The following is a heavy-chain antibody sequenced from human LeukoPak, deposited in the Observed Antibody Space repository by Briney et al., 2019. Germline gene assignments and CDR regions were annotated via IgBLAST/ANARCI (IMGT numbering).Heavy chain of an antibody. CDR2: IYYSGST. Sequence: TSETLSLTCTVSGGSISSGGYYWSWIRQHPGKGLEWIGYIYYSGSTYYNPPLKSRVTISVDTSKNQFSPKLSSVTAADTAVYYCARGPPYIVVVTAIGFFDYWGQGTLVTVSS. CDR1: GGSISSGGYY. J-gene: IGHJ4*02. CDR3: ARGPPYIVVVTAIGFFDY. D-gene: IGHD2-21*02. V-gene: IGHV4-31*03.